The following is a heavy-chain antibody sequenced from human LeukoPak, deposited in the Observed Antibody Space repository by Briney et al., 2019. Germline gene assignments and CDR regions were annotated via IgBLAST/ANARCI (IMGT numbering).Heavy chain of an antibody. CDR2: INSDGSAT. CDR1: GFTFSNYW. V-gene: IGHV3-74*01. D-gene: IGHD5-18*01. J-gene: IGHJ4*02. CDR3: ARGPQLSGY. Sequence: GGSLRLSCAASGFTFSNYWMHWVRQAPGKGLVWVSRINSDGSATTYADSVEGRFTIPRDNAKNTLYLQMNSLRVEDTGVYYCARGPQLSGYWGQGTLVTVSS.